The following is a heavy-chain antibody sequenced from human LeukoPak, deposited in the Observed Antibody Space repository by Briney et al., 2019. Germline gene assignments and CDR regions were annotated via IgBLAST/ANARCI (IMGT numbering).Heavy chain of an antibody. D-gene: IGHD3-22*01. Sequence: GGSLRLSCAASGFTFSSYEMNWVRQAPGKGLEWVSYISSSGSTIYYADSVKGRFTISRDNAKNSLYLQMNSLRAEDTAVYYCARGGSGYYYLSFDYWGQGALVTVSS. CDR3: ARGGSGYYYLSFDY. J-gene: IGHJ4*02. CDR1: GFTFSSYE. V-gene: IGHV3-48*03. CDR2: ISSSGSTI.